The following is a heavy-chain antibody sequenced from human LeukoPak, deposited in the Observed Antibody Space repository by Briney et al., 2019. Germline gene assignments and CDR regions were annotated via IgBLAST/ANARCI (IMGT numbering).Heavy chain of an antibody. J-gene: IGHJ4*02. D-gene: IGHD4-11*01. Sequence: GGSLRLSCAASGFNFRTFGMHWVRQAPGKGLEWVAVIWYDGSNKNYADSVKGRFTISRDNSKNTLYLQMNSLRAEDTAVYYCARVADYSNSAHADYWGQGTLVTVSS. CDR3: ARVADYSNSAHADY. CDR1: GFNFRTFG. CDR2: IWYDGSNK. V-gene: IGHV3-33*01.